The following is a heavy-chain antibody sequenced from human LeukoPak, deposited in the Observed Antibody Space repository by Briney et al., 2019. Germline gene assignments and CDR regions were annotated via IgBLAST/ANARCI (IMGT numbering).Heavy chain of an antibody. CDR3: ARHSFRSAWYISPGNWFDP. J-gene: IGHJ5*02. D-gene: IGHD6-19*01. Sequence: GESLKISCKGSGYSFTSYWIGWVRQMPGKGLESMGIIYPGDSDTRYSPSFQGQVPISADHSISSACLQWGSLKASDTAMYYCARHSFRSAWYISPGNWFDPWGQGTLVTVSS. CDR1: GYSFTSYW. CDR2: IYPGDSDT. V-gene: IGHV5-51*01.